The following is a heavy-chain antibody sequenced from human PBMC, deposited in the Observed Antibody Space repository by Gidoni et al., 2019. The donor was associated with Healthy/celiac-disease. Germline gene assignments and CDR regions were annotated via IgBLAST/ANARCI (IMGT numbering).Heavy chain of an antibody. CDR3: AGCSGWSPNWFDP. V-gene: IGHV4-39*01. CDR1: GGSISSSSYY. J-gene: IGHJ5*02. D-gene: IGHD6-19*01. CDR2: IYYSGST. Sequence: QLQLQESGPGLGKPSETLSLTCTVSGGSISSSSYYWGWIRQPPGKGLEWIGSIYYSGSTYYTPSLKGRVTISVDTSKNQFSLKLSSVTAADTAVYYCAGCSGWSPNWFDPWGQGTLVTVSS.